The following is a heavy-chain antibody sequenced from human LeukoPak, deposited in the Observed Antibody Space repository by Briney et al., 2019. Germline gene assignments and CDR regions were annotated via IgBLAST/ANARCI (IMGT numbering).Heavy chain of an antibody. Sequence: KTGGSLRLSCAASGFTFSSYSMNWVRQAPGKGLEWVSSISSSSSFIYYADSVKGRFTISRDNAKNSLYLQMNSLRAEDTAVYYCARSLGYSSSSSFDYWGQGTLVTVSS. CDR2: ISSSSSFI. V-gene: IGHV3-21*01. CDR3: ARSLGYSSSSSFDY. D-gene: IGHD6-6*01. J-gene: IGHJ4*02. CDR1: GFTFSSYS.